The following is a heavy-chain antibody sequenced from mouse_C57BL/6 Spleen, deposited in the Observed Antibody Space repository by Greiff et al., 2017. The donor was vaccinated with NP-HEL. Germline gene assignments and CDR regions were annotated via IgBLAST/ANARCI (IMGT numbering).Heavy chain of an antibody. D-gene: IGHD4-1*01. Sequence: DVKLVESGGGLVKPGGSLKLSCAASGFTFSSYTMSWVRQTPEKRLEWVATISGGGGNTYYPDSVKGRFTISRDNAKNTLYLQMSSLRSEDTALYYCARQRWDVDFDYWGQGTTLTVSS. CDR2: ISGGGGNT. J-gene: IGHJ2*01. V-gene: IGHV5-9*01. CDR1: GFTFSSYT. CDR3: ARQRWDVDFDY.